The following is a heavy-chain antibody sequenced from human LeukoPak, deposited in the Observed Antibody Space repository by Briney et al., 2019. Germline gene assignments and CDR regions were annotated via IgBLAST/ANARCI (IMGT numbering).Heavy chain of an antibody. CDR3: ARGLVGYYDSSGLGY. CDR1: GYSISSSNY. V-gene: IGHV4-28*05. CDR2: IYYSGGI. D-gene: IGHD3-22*01. Sequence: SETLSLTCAVSGYSISSSNYWAWIRQPPGKGLEWIGHIYYSGGIYYNPSLKSRVTISVDTSKNQFSLKLSSVTAADTAVYYCARGLVGYYDSSGLGYWGQGTLVTVSS. J-gene: IGHJ4*02.